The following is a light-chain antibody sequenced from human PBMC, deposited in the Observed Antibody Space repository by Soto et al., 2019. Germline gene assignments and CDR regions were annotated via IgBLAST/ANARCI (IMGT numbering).Light chain of an antibody. V-gene: IGKV1-39*01. Sequence: DIQMTQSPSSLSASVGDRVTITCRASQSISTYLNWYQQKLGKAPKLLISAASSLQGGVPSRFSGSGSGTDFTLTIRSLQPEDCATYYCQQGSSTLTFGGGTKLEIK. CDR2: AAS. J-gene: IGKJ4*01. CDR3: QQGSSTLT. CDR1: QSISTY.